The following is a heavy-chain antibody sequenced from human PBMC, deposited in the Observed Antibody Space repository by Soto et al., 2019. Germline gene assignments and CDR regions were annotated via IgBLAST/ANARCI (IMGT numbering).Heavy chain of an antibody. Sequence: SETLSLTCTVSGGSISSYYWSWIRQPPGKGLEWIGYIYYSGSTNYNPSLKSRVTISVDTSKNQFSLKLSSVTAADTAVYYCARNGNRGYSQHWGQGTLVTVSS. V-gene: IGHV4-59*01. CDR3: ARNGNRGYSQH. CDR2: IYYSGST. J-gene: IGHJ1*01. D-gene: IGHD1-1*01. CDR1: GGSISSYY.